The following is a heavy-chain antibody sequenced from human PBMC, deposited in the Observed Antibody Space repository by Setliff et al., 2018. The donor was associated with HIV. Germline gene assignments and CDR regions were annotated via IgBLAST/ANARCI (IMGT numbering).Heavy chain of an antibody. CDR3: ARDRSRGYWYFDL. CDR1: GFSVSSDY. J-gene: IGHJ2*01. D-gene: IGHD3-10*01. CDR2: IYSGGGT. V-gene: IGHV3-53*05. Sequence: PGGSLRLSCAASGFSVSSDYMAWVRQAPGKVLEWLSFIYSGGGTYYGDSVKGRFTITRDDSKNTIYLQMNSLRIEDTAVYYCARDRSRGYWYFDLWGRGTLVTVSS.